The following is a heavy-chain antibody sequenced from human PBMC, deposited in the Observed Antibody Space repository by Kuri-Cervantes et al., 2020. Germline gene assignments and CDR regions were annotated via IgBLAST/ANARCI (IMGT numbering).Heavy chain of an antibody. D-gene: IGHD4-17*01. V-gene: IGHV3-30*18. CDR3: AKSSGDYYYYGMDV. Sequence: GGSLRLSCAASGFTFSSYGMHWVRQAPGKGLEWVAVISYDGSNKYYADSVKGRFTISRDNSKNTLYLQMNSLRAEDTAVYYCAKSSGDYYYYGMDVWGQGTTVTVS. J-gene: IGHJ6*02. CDR2: ISYDGSNK. CDR1: GFTFSSYG.